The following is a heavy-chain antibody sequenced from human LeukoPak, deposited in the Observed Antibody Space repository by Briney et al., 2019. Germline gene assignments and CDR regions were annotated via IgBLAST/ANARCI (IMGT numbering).Heavy chain of an antibody. CDR2: INPNSGGT. Sequence: ASVKVSCKASGYTFTGYYMHWVRRAPGQGLEWMGWINPNSGGTNYAQKFQGRVTMTRDTSISTAYMELSRLRSDDTAVYYCARKHGRGYSYGYEKYNWFDPWGQGTLVTVSS. V-gene: IGHV1-2*02. D-gene: IGHD5-18*01. CDR3: ARKHGRGYSYGYEKYNWFDP. J-gene: IGHJ5*02. CDR1: GYTFTGYY.